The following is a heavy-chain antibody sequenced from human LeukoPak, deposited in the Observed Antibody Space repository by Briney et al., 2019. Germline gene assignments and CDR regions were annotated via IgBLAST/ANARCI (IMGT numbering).Heavy chain of an antibody. J-gene: IGHJ5*02. V-gene: IGHV1-24*01. CDR3: ARAESGWYNWFDP. CDR2: FDPEDGET. Sequence: ASVKVSCKVSGYTLTELSMHWVRQAPGKGLEWMGGFDPEDGETIYAQKFQGRVTMTRDTSISTAYMELSRLRSDDTAVYYCARAESGWYNWFDPWGQGTLVTVSS. D-gene: IGHD6-19*01. CDR1: GYTLTELS.